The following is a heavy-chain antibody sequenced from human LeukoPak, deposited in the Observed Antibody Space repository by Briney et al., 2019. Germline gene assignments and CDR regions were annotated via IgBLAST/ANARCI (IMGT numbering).Heavy chain of an antibody. D-gene: IGHD1-7*01. CDR1: GGSISSGDYY. CDR3: ATTPPWQLELPGFY. J-gene: IGHJ4*02. Sequence: PSETLSLTCTVSGGSISSGDYYWSWIRQPPGKGLEWIGYIYYSGSTYYNPSLKSRVTISVDTSKNQFSLKLSSVTAADTAVYYCATTPPWQLELPGFYWGQGTLVTVSS. CDR2: IYYSGST. V-gene: IGHV4-30-4*08.